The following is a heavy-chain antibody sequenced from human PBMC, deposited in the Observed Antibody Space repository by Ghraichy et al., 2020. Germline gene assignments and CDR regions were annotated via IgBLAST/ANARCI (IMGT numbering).Heavy chain of an antibody. D-gene: IGHD2-2*02. Sequence: ASVKVSCKASGYTFTSYGISWVRQAPGQGLEWMGWISAYNGNTNYAQKLQGRVTMTTDTSTSTAYMELRSLRSDDTAVYYCARVLEPIVVVPAAIRGRHYDYGMDVWGQGTTVTVSS. CDR2: ISAYNGNT. J-gene: IGHJ6*02. V-gene: IGHV1-18*01. CDR1: GYTFTSYG. CDR3: ARVLEPIVVVPAAIRGRHYDYGMDV.